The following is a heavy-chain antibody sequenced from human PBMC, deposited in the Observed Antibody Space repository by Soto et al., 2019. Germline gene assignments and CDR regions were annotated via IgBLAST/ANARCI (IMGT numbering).Heavy chain of an antibody. D-gene: IGHD4-17*01. CDR3: PRGRALTTVTTFWFDP. V-gene: IGHV1-2*02. CDR1: GYTFTGYY. J-gene: IGHJ5*02. CDR2: INPNSGGT. Sequence: ASVKVSCKASGYTFTGYYMHWVRQAPGQGLEWMGWINPNSGGTNYAQKFQGRVTMTRDTSISTAYMELSRLRSDDTAVYYCPRGRALTTVTTFWFDPWGQGTLVTVSS.